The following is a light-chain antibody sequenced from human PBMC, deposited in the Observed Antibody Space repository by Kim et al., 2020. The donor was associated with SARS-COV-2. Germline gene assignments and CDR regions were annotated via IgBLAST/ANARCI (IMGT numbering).Light chain of an antibody. CDR1: QSIRTW. Sequence: ASVGDGVTITCRASQSIRTWLAWYQQKPGKAPKLLIYKASSLESGVPSRFSGSGSGTEFTLTINNLQPDDFATYYCQQYYTYPWTFGQGTKVDIK. J-gene: IGKJ1*01. CDR3: QQYYTYPWT. V-gene: IGKV1-5*03. CDR2: KAS.